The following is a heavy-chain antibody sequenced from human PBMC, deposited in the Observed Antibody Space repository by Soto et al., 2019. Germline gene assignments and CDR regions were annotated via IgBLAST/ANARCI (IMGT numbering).Heavy chain of an antibody. CDR3: AREILLWFGELRNYGMDV. D-gene: IGHD3-10*01. CDR1: GYTFTSYY. J-gene: IGHJ6*02. V-gene: IGHV1-46*01. Sequence: ASVKVSCKASGYTFTSYYMHLVRQAPGQGLEWMGIINPSGGSTSYAQKFQGRVTMTRDTSASTAYMELGSLRSEDTAVYYCAREILLWFGELRNYGMDVWGQGTTVTVSS. CDR2: INPSGGST.